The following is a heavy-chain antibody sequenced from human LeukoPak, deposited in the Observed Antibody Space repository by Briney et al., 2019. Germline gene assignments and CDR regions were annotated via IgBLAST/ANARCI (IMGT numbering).Heavy chain of an antibody. CDR1: GFTFSSYA. V-gene: IGHV3-23*01. Sequence: GGSLRLSXAASGFTFSSYAMSWVRQAPGKGLEWLSAISGSGGSTYYADSVKGRFTISRDNSKNTLYLQMNSLRAEDTAVYYCAKPYYDFWSGYYIGGDAFDYWGQGTLVTVSS. CDR2: ISGSGGST. D-gene: IGHD3-3*01. CDR3: AKPYYDFWSGYYIGGDAFDY. J-gene: IGHJ4*02.